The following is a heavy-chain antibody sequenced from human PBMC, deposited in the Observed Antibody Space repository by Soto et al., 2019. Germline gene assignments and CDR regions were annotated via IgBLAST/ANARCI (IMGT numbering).Heavy chain of an antibody. Sequence: QVQLVESGGGVVQPGRSLRLSCAASGFTFSRYGMNWVRQAPGKGLEWVAGIGFDGNSKYYADSVKGRLTISRDNSKSTLYVQMNSLRVEDTAVYYCARDRVSYSGSGDAFDMWGQGTMVTVSS. D-gene: IGHD5-12*01. CDR3: ARDRVSYSGSGDAFDM. CDR2: IGFDGNSK. V-gene: IGHV3-33*01. J-gene: IGHJ3*02. CDR1: GFTFSRYG.